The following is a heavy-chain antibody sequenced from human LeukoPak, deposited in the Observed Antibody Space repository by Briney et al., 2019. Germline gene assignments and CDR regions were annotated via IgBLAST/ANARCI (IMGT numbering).Heavy chain of an antibody. D-gene: IGHD3-22*01. CDR2: IKQDGSEK. Sequence: GGSLRLSCAASGFTFSSYWMSWVRQAPGKGLEWVANIKQDGSEKYYVDSVKGRFTISRDNAKNSLYLQMNSLRAEDTAVYYCARDRDSSGYYYSPFDYWGQGTLVTVSS. CDR3: ARDRDSSGYYYSPFDY. CDR1: GFTFSSYW. V-gene: IGHV3-7*01. J-gene: IGHJ4*02.